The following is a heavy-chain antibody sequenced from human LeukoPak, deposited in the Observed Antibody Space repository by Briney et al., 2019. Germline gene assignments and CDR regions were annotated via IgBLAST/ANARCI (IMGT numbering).Heavy chain of an antibody. J-gene: IGHJ3*02. CDR1: GFTFSSYG. V-gene: IGHV3-30*02. Sequence: GGSLRLSCAASGFTFSSYGMHWVRQAPGKGLEWVAFIRYDGSSKYYADSVKGRFTISRDNSKNTLYLQMNSLRAEDKAVYYCAKEMRYYDSSGYPPDAFDIWGQGTMVTVSS. CDR2: IRYDGSSK. D-gene: IGHD3-22*01. CDR3: AKEMRYYDSSGYPPDAFDI.